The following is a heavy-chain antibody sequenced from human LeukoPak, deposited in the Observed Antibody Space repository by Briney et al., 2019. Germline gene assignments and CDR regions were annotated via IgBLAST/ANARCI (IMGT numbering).Heavy chain of an antibody. CDR1: GYTFTGYY. CDR2: INPNSGGT. V-gene: IGHV1-2*02. CDR3: ARVPPNYDILTGYYSNWFDP. J-gene: IGHJ5*02. Sequence: ASVKVSCKASGYTFTGYYMHWVRQAPGQGLEWMGWINPNSGGTNYAQKFQGRVTMTRDTSISTAYMELSSLRSEDTAVYYCARVPPNYDILTGYYSNWFDPWGQGTLVTVSS. D-gene: IGHD3-9*01.